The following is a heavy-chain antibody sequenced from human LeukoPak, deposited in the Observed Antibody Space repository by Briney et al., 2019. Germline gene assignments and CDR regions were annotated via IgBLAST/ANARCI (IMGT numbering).Heavy chain of an antibody. V-gene: IGHV3-23*01. Sequence: GGSLRLSCAASGFTFSSYAMSWVRQAPGKGLEWVSAISGSGGSTYYADSVKGRFTISRDNAKNSLYLQMNSLRAEDTAVYYCARDQVAVNRGKRGFDYWGQGTLVTVSS. J-gene: IGHJ4*02. CDR2: ISGSGGST. CDR1: GFTFSSYA. D-gene: IGHD6-19*01. CDR3: ARDQVAVNRGKRGFDY.